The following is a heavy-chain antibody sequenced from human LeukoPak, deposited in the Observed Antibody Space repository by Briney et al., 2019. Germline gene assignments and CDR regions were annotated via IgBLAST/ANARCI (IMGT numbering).Heavy chain of an antibody. J-gene: IGHJ4*02. CDR2: IYHAGTI. V-gene: IGHV3-33*01. D-gene: IGHD6-6*01. CDR1: GFIISHYA. Sequence: GGSLRLSCEASGFIISHYAMHWVRQAPDKGLDWVAVIYHAGTIYAESVKGRFIISRDDSRNTLYLQMNSLKIEDTAVYFCARGALQARPDYWGQGTLITVSS. CDR3: ARGALQARPDY.